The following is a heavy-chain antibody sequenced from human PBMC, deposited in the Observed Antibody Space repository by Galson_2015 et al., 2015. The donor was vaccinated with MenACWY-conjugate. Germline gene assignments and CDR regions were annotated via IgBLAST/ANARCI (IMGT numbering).Heavy chain of an antibody. J-gene: IGHJ4*02. Sequence: SLRLSCAASGFTLGTYWMSWVRQAPGKGLEWEANIKQGGSEKYYVDSVKGRFAISRDNAKSSLYLQMNSLRAEDTAVYYCARIAAAVTEHYFDYWGQGTLVTVSS. CDR3: ARIAAAVTEHYFDY. CDR1: GFTLGTYW. V-gene: IGHV3-7*01. D-gene: IGHD6-13*01. CDR2: IKQGGSEK.